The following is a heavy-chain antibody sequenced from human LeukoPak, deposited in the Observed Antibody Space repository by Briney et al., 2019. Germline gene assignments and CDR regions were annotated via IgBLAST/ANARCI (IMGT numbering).Heavy chain of an antibody. CDR3: ARDGYYDSSGYHDAFDI. V-gene: IGHV4-59*01. J-gene: IGHJ3*02. D-gene: IGHD3-22*01. CDR1: GGSISSYY. Sequence: SETLSLTCTVSGGSISSYYWSWLRQPPGKGLEWIGYIYYSGSTNYNPSLKSRVTISVDTSKNQFSLKLSSVTAADTAVYYCARDGYYDSSGYHDAFDIWGQGTMVTVSS. CDR2: IYYSGST.